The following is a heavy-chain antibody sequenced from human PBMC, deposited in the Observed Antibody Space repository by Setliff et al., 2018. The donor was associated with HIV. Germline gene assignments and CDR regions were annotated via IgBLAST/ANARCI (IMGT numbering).Heavy chain of an antibody. CDR3: AGGPLLAGAGPYYFDY. Sequence: SVKVSCKPSGDTFSNYSITWVRQAPGQGLEWMGDIIPLRRSTMLAQKFHGRVTITADASTSTAYMELSSLGSEDTAVYYCAGGPLLAGAGPYYFDYWGQGTLVTVSS. D-gene: IGHD6-19*01. CDR1: GDTFSNYS. J-gene: IGHJ4*02. CDR2: IIPLRRST. V-gene: IGHV1-69*13.